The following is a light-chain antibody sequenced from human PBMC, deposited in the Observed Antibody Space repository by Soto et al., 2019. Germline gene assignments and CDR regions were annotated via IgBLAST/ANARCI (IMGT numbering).Light chain of an antibody. CDR2: GAS. CDR1: QSVSSSY. CDR3: QQYGSSPVYT. V-gene: IGKV3-20*01. Sequence: EIVLTQSPGTLSLSPGERATLSCRARQSVSSSYLAWYQQKPGQAPRLLIYGASSRATGIPDRFSGSGSGTDFTLTISRLEREDFAGYYCQQYGSSPVYTFGQGTKLEIK. J-gene: IGKJ2*01.